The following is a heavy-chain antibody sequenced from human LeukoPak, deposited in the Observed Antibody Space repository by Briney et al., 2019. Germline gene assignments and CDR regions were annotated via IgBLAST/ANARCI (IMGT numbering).Heavy chain of an antibody. J-gene: IGHJ4*02. CDR3: AREGTLDSSSWYRDDY. CDR2: ISSSSSYI. V-gene: IGHV3-21*01. Sequence: GGSLRLSCAASGFTFSSYSMNWVRQAPGKGLEWVSSISSSSSYIYYADSVKGRFTISRDNAKDSLYLQMNSLRAEDTAVYYCAREGTLDSSSWYRDDYWGQGTLVTVSS. D-gene: IGHD6-13*01. CDR1: GFTFSSYS.